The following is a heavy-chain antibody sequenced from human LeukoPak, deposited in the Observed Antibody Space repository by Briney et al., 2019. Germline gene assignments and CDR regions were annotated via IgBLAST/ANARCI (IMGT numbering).Heavy chain of an antibody. J-gene: IGHJ5*02. CDR2: ISGRSGST. CDR3: ARSTEGWFDP. CDR1: GFTFSSYG. Sequence: GGSLRLSCAASGFTFSSYGMSWVRQAPGKGLEWVSAISGRSGSTYYADSVKGRFTISRDNSKNTLYLQMNSLRAEDTAVYYCARSTEGWFDPWGQGTLVTVSS. V-gene: IGHV3-23*01.